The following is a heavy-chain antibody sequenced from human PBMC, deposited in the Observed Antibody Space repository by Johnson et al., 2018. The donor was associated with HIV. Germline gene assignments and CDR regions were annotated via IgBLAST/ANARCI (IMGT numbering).Heavy chain of an antibody. CDR2: IYSGGST. D-gene: IGHD6-19*01. Sequence: VQLVESGGGLVQPGGSLRLSCAASGFTFSSYAMSWVRQAPGKGLEWVSVIYSGGSTYYADSVKGRFTISRDNSKNTLYLQMNSLRAEATAVYYCARGVGSGWYFEIGDDAFDIWGQGTMVTVSS. CDR1: GFTFSSYA. CDR3: ARGVGSGWYFEIGDDAFDI. V-gene: IGHV3-66*01. J-gene: IGHJ3*02.